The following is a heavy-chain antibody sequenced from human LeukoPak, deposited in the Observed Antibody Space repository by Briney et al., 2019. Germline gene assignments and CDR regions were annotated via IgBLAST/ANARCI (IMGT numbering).Heavy chain of an antibody. CDR1: GYSISSGYY. J-gene: IGHJ5*02. CDR3: ARVVRCSSTSCYSGWFHP. V-gene: IGHV4-38-2*01. D-gene: IGHD2-2*01. Sequence: SETLSLTCAVSGYSISSGYYWGCIRQPPGKGLEWIGSIYHSGSTYYNPSLKSRVTISVDTSKNQFSLKLSSVTAADPAVYYCARVVRCSSTSCYSGWFHPWGQGTLVTVSS. CDR2: IYHSGST.